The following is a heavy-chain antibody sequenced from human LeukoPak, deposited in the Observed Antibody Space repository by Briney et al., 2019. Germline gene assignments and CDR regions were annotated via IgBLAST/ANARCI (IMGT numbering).Heavy chain of an antibody. CDR2: TRYDGSHS. CDR3: ARDNSYGFMGCMDY. V-gene: IGHV3-30*02. Sequence: GGSLRLSCAASGFAFSTYGMHWVRQAPGKELEWVAFTRYDGSHSEYEDSVKGRFSIARDDSKSTLYLQMNSLRAEDTGVYYCARDNSYGFMGCMDYWGQGTRVTVSS. D-gene: IGHD5-18*01. J-gene: IGHJ4*02. CDR1: GFAFSTYG.